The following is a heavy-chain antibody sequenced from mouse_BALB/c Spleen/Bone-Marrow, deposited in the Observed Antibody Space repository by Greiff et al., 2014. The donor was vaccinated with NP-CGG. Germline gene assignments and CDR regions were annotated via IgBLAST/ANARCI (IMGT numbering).Heavy chain of an antibody. CDR1: GYTFSSYW. Sequence: QVQLKESGAELMKPGASVKISCKATGYTFSSYWIEWVKQRPGHGLEWIGEILPGSGSTNYNEKFKGKATFTADTSSNTAYVQLSSLTSEDSAVYYCARRGISWFAYWGQGTLVTVSA. CDR3: ARRGISWFAY. J-gene: IGHJ3*01. V-gene: IGHV1-9*01. CDR2: ILPGSGST.